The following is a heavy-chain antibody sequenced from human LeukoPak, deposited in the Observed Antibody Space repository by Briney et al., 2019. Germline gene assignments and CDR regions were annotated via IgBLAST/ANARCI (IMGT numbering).Heavy chain of an antibody. CDR1: GGTFSSYA. V-gene: IGHV1-46*03. J-gene: IGHJ5*02. CDR3: TRSYDSSGYNSWFDP. CDR2: INPSDGST. Sequence: ASVKVSCKASGGTFSSYAISWVRQAPGQGLEWMGIINPSDGSTSYAQKFRGRVTVTRDTSTTTVYMELSSLRSEDTAVYYCTRSYDSSGYNSWFDPWGQGTLVTVFS. D-gene: IGHD3-22*01.